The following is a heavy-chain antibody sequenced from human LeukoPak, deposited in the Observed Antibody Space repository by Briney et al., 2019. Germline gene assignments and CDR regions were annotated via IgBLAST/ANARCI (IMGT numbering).Heavy chain of an antibody. CDR2: IYTSGST. D-gene: IGHD6-19*01. CDR1: GGSISGYY. Sequence: SETLSLTCTVSGGSISGYYWSWIRQPAGKGLEWIGRIYTSGSTNYNPSLKSRVTMSVDTSKNQFSLKLSSVTAADTAVYYCAKVDSSGWYERVDYWGQGTLVTVSS. J-gene: IGHJ4*02. CDR3: AKVDSSGWYERVDY. V-gene: IGHV4-4*07.